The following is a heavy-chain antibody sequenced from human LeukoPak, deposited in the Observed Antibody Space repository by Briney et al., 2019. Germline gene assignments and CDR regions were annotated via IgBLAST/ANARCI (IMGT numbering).Heavy chain of an antibody. CDR1: GYTFGSYG. V-gene: IGHV1-18*01. Sequence: ASVKVSCKASGYTFGSYGINWVRQAPGQGLEWMGWISAYNGNTNYAPKFQNRVTMTTDTSTSTAHMELRSLRSDDTAVYYCARYGLRNFDYWGQGTLVTVSS. D-gene: IGHD5-12*01. J-gene: IGHJ4*02. CDR2: ISAYNGNT. CDR3: ARYGLRNFDY.